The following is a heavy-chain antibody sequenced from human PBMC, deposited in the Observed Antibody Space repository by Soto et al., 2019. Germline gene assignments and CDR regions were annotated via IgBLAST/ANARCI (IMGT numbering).Heavy chain of an antibody. CDR2: ISSSSSYI. CDR3: ARDGDNYSFDY. CDR1: GFTFSSYS. J-gene: IGHJ4*02. Sequence: EVQLVESGGGLVKPGGSLRLSCAASGFTFSSYSMNWVRQAPGKGLEWVSSISSSSSYIYYADSVKGRFTISRDNAKNSLSLQMNSLETEDTAVYYCARDGDNYSFDYWGQGTLVTVSS. D-gene: IGHD2-21*02. V-gene: IGHV3-21*04.